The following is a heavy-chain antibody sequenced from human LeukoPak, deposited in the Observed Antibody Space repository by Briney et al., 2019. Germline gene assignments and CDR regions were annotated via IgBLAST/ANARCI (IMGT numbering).Heavy chain of an antibody. Sequence: GRSLRLSCAASGFTVSSYAIHWVRQAPGKGLEWVAVISYDGSNKYYADSVKGRFTISRDNSKNTLYLQMNSLRAEDTAVYYCARGESNYFPPGYWGQGTLVTVSS. V-gene: IGHV3-30-3*01. D-gene: IGHD4-11*01. CDR2: ISYDGSNK. J-gene: IGHJ4*02. CDR3: ARGESNYFPPGY. CDR1: GFTVSSYA.